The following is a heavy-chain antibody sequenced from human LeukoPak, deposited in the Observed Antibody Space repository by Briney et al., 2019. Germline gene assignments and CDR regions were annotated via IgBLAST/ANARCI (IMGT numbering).Heavy chain of an antibody. CDR2: IHHSGST. CDR1: GGPFSGYY. D-gene: IGHD1/OR15-1a*01. J-gene: IGHJ3*01. Sequence: SSETLSLTCAVSGGPFSGYYWTWIRQSPGKGLEWIAEIHHSGSTNYNPSLKSRVTISVDTSRNQFSLNLNSVTAADRAVYYCAGSFAAGTMTIAFNVWSQGTMVTVSS. CDR3: AGSFAAGTMTIAFNV. V-gene: IGHV4-34*01.